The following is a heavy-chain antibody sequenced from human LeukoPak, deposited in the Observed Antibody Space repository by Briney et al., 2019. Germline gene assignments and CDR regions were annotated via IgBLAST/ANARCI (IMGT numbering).Heavy chain of an antibody. CDR2: IRYDGSNK. V-gene: IGHV3-30*02. CDR3: ASSSRSVTTRGYYYYMDV. D-gene: IGHD4-17*01. Sequence: PGGSLRLSCAASGFTFSSYGMHWVRQAPGKGLEWVAFIRYDGSNKYYADSVKGRFTISRDNSKNTLYLQMNSQRAEDTAVYYCASSSRSVTTRGYYYYMDVWGKGTTVTVSS. CDR1: GFTFSSYG. J-gene: IGHJ6*03.